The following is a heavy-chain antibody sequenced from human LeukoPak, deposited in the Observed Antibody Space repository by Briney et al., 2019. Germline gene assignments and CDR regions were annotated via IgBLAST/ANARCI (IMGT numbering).Heavy chain of an antibody. CDR2: TSYDGSNK. CDR3: ARVTHSSGWYNAFDI. Sequence: GGSLRLSCAASGFTFSSYAMHWVRQAPGKGLEWVAVTSYDGSNKYYADSVKGRFTISRDNSKNTLYLQMNSLRAEDTAVYYCARVTHSSGWYNAFDIWGQGTMVTVSS. J-gene: IGHJ3*02. D-gene: IGHD6-19*01. V-gene: IGHV3-30-3*01. CDR1: GFTFSSYA.